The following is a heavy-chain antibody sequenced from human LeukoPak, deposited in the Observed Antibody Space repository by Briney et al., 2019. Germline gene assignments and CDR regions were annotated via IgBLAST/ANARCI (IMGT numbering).Heavy chain of an antibody. D-gene: IGHD2-2*01. CDR2: ISAYNGNT. Sequence: ASVKVSCKASGYTFTSYGISWVRQAPGQGLEWMGWISAYNGNTNYAQKLQGRVTMTTDTSTSTAYMGLRSLRSDDTAVYYCASQLRAKDAFDIWGQGTMVTVSS. V-gene: IGHV1-18*01. CDR1: GYTFTSYG. CDR3: ASQLRAKDAFDI. J-gene: IGHJ3*02.